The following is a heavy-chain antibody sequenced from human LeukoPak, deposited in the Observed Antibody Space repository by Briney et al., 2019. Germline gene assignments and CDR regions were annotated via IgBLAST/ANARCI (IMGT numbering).Heavy chain of an antibody. J-gene: IGHJ3*02. CDR2: SYYSGST. CDR3: ARAGHWGSYYYDSSGYPDAFDI. D-gene: IGHD3-22*01. CDR1: GGSISSGDYY. Sequence: SQNLSLTCTVSGGSISSGDYYWRWVRQPPGRGLGWIVYSYYSGSTYYNPSLKGRVTISVDTSKNQFSLKLSSVTAADTAVYYCARAGHWGSYYYDSSGYPDAFDIWGQGTMVTVSS. V-gene: IGHV4-30-4*01.